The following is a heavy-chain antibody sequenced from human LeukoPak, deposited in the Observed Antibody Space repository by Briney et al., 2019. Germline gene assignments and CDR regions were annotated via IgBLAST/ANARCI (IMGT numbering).Heavy chain of an antibody. J-gene: IGHJ4*02. CDR1: GYIFTSNY. CDR3: ARDQEGFDY. V-gene: IGHV1-46*01. CDR2: IYPRDGST. Sequence: GASVKVSCKASGYIFTSNYIHWVRQAPGQGLEWMGMIYPRDGSTSYARRFQDRVTVTRDTSTSTVHMELSGLRSEDTAVYYCARDQEGFDYWGQGTQVTVSS.